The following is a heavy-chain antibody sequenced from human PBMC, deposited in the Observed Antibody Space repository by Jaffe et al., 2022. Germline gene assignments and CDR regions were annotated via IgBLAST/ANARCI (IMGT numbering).Heavy chain of an antibody. CDR3: ARHGAGRYGSGSYYMTNGLDY. Sequence: QVQLQESGPGLVKPSETLSLTCAVSGYSISSGYYWGWIRQPPGKGLEWIGSIYHSGSTYYNPSLKSRVTISVDTSKNQFSLKLSSVTAADTAVYYCARHGAGRYGSGSYYMTNGLDYWGQGTLVTVSS. CDR1: GYSISSGYY. V-gene: IGHV4-38-2*01. J-gene: IGHJ4*02. D-gene: IGHD3-10*01. CDR2: IYHSGST.